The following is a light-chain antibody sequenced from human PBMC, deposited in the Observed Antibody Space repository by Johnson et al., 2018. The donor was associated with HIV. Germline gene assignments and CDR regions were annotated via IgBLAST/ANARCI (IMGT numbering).Light chain of an antibody. Sequence: QSVLTQPPSVSAAPGQKVTISCSGSSSNIGNNYVSWYQQLPGTAPKLLIYDNNKRPSGIPDRFSGSKSGTSATLGIPRLHTGDEADYYCGTWDSSLSAGGVFGTGTKVTVL. V-gene: IGLV1-51*01. J-gene: IGLJ1*01. CDR1: SSNIGNNY. CDR2: DNN. CDR3: GTWDSSLSAGGV.